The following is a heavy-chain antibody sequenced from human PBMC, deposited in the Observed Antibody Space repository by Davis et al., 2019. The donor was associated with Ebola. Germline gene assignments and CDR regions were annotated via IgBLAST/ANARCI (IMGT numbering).Heavy chain of an antibody. CDR2: IYHSGST. CDR1: GGSISSGNYY. Sequence: LRLSCTVSGGSISSGNYYWSWIRQPPGKGLEWIGYIYHSGSTHYNPSLKSRVTISVDTSKNQFSLRLNSVTAADTAVYYCARDGLIRDYGMDFWGKGTTVTVSS. D-gene: IGHD2-8*01. J-gene: IGHJ6*04. V-gene: IGHV4-30-4*01. CDR3: ARDGLIRDYGMDF.